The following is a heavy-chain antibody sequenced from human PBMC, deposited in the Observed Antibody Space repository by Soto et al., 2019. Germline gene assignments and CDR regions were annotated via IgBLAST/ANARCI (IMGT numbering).Heavy chain of an antibody. Sequence: GASVKVSCKASGYTFTSYGISWVRQAPGQGLEWMGWISAYNGNTNYAQKLQGRVTMTTDTSTSTAYMELRSLRSDDTAVYYCARCRLDLWSGYYTAVDYWGQGTLVTAPQ. CDR2: ISAYNGNT. J-gene: IGHJ4*02. CDR1: GYTFTSYG. D-gene: IGHD3-3*01. CDR3: ARCRLDLWSGYYTAVDY. V-gene: IGHV1-18*01.